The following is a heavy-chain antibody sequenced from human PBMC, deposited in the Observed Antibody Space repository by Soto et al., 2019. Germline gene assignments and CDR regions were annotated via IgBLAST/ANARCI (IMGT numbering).Heavy chain of an antibody. V-gene: IGHV3-48*01. CDR1: GFTFSSYS. CDR3: AKAIAARPYYYGMDV. Sequence: PGGSLRLSCAASGFTFSSYSMNWVRQAPGKGLEWVSYISSSSSTIYYADSVKGRFTISRDNAKNSLYLQMNSLRAEDTAVYYCAKAIAARPYYYGMDVWGQGTTVTVSS. J-gene: IGHJ6*02. CDR2: ISSSSSTI. D-gene: IGHD6-6*01.